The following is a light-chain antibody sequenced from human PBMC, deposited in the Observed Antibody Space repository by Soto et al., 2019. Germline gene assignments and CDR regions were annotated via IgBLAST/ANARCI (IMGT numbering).Light chain of an antibody. CDR3: QKYNGARWT. CDR2: AAS. V-gene: IGKV1-27*01. CDR1: QCFSNY. Sequence: DLQMTQVSGSMLASVGDRVTITCLARQCFSNYLDWYQQKPVKVPKLLIYAASALQSGVPSRFSGIGSGTDITLTISSLQPEDVATYYFQKYNGARWTFGQGTKVEI. J-gene: IGKJ1*01.